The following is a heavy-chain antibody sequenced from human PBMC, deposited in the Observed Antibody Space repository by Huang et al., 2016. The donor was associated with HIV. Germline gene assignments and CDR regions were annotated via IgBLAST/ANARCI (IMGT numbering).Heavy chain of an antibody. J-gene: IGHJ4*02. CDR3: SRALYYHGSGSYSDY. CDR1: GDSIGSGGHY. D-gene: IGHD3-10*01. Sequence: QVQLQESGPGLVKPSQTLSLTCTVSGDSIGSGGHYWSWIRQPPGKGLEWIGFIYYSGSTYHSPSLKSRVTISVDTSKNQFSRKVSSVTAADTAVYFCSRALYYHGSGSYSDYWGRGTLVTVSS. V-gene: IGHV4-30-4*08. CDR2: IYYSGST.